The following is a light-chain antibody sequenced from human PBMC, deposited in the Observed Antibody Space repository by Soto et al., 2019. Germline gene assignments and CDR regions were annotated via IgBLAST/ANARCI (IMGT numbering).Light chain of an antibody. CDR1: QSVLHSPNNKNY. V-gene: IGKV4-1*01. Sequence: DIVMTQSPDSLAVSLGERATINCKSSQSVLHSPNNKNYLAWYQLKPGQSPKMLIYWASFRESGVPDRFSGSGSGTDFTLTISSLQSEDVAVYYCQQDYTNSWSFGQGTKVEIK. CDR3: QQDYTNSWS. CDR2: WAS. J-gene: IGKJ1*01.